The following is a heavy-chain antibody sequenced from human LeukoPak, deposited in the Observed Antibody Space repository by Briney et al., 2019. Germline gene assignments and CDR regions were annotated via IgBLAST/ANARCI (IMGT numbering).Heavy chain of an antibody. V-gene: IGHV1-2*02. CDR2: INPNSGGT. D-gene: IGHD2-15*01. CDR3: ARDLGVVVAATNYFDY. CDR1: GYTFTGYY. Sequence: ASVKVSCKASGYTFTGYYMHWVRQAPGQGLEWMGWINPNSGGTNYAQKFQGRVTMTRDTSISTAYMELSRLRSDDTAVYYCARDLGVVVAATNYFDYWGQGTLVPVSS. J-gene: IGHJ4*02.